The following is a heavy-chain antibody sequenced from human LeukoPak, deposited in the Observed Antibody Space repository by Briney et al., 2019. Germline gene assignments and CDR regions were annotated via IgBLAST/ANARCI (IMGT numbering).Heavy chain of an antibody. CDR3: ARVLRRQRGNAFDI. CDR1: GGSISSGGYY. D-gene: IGHD3-10*01. V-gene: IGHV4-30-2*01. CDR2: IYHSGST. J-gene: IGHJ3*02. Sequence: SETLSLTCTVSGGSISSGGYYWSWIRQPPGKGLEWIGYIYHSGSTYYNPSLKSRVTISVDRSKNQFSLKLSSVTAADTAVYYCARVLRRQRGNAFDIWGQGTMVTVSS.